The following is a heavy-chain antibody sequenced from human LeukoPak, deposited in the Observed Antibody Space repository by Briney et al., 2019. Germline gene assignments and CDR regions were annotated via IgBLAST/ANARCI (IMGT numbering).Heavy chain of an antibody. D-gene: IGHD6-25*01. CDR3: ARDLGGPRAGFDI. CDR2: IYHSGST. J-gene: IGHJ3*02. V-gene: IGHV4-4*02. CDR1: GGSISSSKW. Sequence: SGTPSLTCAVSGGSISSSKWSTWAGPPPRKGLEWIGEIYHSGSTNYNPSLKSRVTISVDKSKNQFSLKLSSVTAADTAVYYCARDLGGPRAGFDIWGQGTMVTVSP.